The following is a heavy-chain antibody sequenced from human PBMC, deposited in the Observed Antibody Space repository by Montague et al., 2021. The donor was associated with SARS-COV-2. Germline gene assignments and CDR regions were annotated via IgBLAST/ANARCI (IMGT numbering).Heavy chain of an antibody. J-gene: IGHJ6*02. Sequence: SETLSLTCTVSGGSISSSSYYWGCIRQPPGKVLEWIGSIYYSGSTYYKPSLKSRVTISVDTTKNQFSLKMSSVTAADTAMYYCARVGRQQLVRLSGMDVWGQGTTVTVSS. CDR3: ARVGRQQLVRLSGMDV. D-gene: IGHD6-13*01. CDR1: GGSISSSSYY. V-gene: IGHV4-39*07. CDR2: IYYSGST.